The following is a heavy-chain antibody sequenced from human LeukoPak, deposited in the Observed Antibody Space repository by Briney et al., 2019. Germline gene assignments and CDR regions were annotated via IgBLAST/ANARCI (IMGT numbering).Heavy chain of an antibody. J-gene: IGHJ5*02. CDR2: IYYSGST. CDR3: SRGQQWFDP. Sequence: SETLSLTCNVSGYSISSVYYWGWIRQSPGKGLEWIGYIYYSGSTKYNPSLKSRLTLSVDTSKNQFSLKLTSMTAADTAVYYCSRGQQWFDPWGQGTLVTVSS. V-gene: IGHV4-38-2*02. CDR1: GYSISSVYY.